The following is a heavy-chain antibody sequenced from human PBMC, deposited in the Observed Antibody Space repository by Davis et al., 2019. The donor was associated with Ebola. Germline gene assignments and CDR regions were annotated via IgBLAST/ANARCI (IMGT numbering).Heavy chain of an antibody. J-gene: IGHJ6*02. V-gene: IGHV3-30*04. CDR2: ISYDTKNK. Sequence: GESLKISCAASGFAFQNYAIHWVRQAPGQGLEWVAVISYDTKNKYYADSVKGRFTISRDNSKNTLYLQMNSLTIEDTAVYYCARDDYGMDVWGQGTTVTVSS. CDR1: GFAFQNYA. CDR3: ARDDYGMDV.